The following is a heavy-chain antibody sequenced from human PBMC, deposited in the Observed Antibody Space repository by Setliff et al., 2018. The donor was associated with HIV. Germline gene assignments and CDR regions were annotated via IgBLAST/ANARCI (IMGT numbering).Heavy chain of an antibody. CDR1: GYTFTTYA. CDR3: ARGALLAVFDFDY. D-gene: IGHD3-10*01. V-gene: IGHV1-3*01. J-gene: IGHJ4*01. CDR2: IKAGNGNT. Sequence: ASVKVSCKASGYTFTTYAMHWVRQAPGQRLEWMGWIKAGNGNTKYSQEFQGRVTITRDTSASTAYMELSSLRSDDTAVYFCARGALLAVFDFDYWGHGTLVTVSS.